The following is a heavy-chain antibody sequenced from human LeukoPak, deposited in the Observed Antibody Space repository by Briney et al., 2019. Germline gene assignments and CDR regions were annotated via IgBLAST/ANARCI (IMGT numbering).Heavy chain of an antibody. J-gene: IGHJ4*02. D-gene: IGHD3-16*02. CDR2: ISYSGST. V-gene: IGHV4-59*01. CDR1: GGSISSYY. Sequence: SETLSLTCTVSGGSISSYYWSWIRQPPGKGLEWIGYISYSGSTNYNPSLKSRVTISVDTSKNQFSLKLSSVTAADAAVYYCAKYVWGSYPTFEDYWGQGTLVTVSS. CDR3: AKYVWGSYPTFEDY.